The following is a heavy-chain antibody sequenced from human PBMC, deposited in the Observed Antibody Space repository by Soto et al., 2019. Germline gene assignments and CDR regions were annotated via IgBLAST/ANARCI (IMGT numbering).Heavy chain of an antibody. D-gene: IGHD1-1*01. CDR2: INYSGNT. CDR3: ARTRNLDV. CDR1: GESLSGYY. V-gene: IGHV4-34*01. Sequence: QVQIQQWGAGLLKPSETLSLTCAVYGESLSGYYGNWIRQSPGKGLEWIGEINYSGNTNYNPSLKTRVTISRDTSKNQFSLKLSSVTAADTAVYYCARTRNLDVWGQGTTVIVSS. J-gene: IGHJ6*02.